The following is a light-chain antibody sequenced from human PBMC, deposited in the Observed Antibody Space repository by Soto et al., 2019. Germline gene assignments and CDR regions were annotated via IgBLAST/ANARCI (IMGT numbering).Light chain of an antibody. CDR2: DVN. J-gene: IGLJ3*02. V-gene: IGLV2-8*01. CDR1: SSDVGAYNF. Sequence: QSALTQPPSASGSPGQSLTISCTGTSSDVGAYNFVSWYHQHPGKAPKLMISDVNRRPSGVPDRFSGSKSGNTASLTVSGLQAEDEADDYFSSYAGSNNGVFGGGTKLAVL. CDR3: SSYAGSNNGV.